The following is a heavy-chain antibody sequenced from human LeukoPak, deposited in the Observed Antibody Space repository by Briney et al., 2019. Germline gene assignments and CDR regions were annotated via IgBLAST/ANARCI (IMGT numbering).Heavy chain of an antibody. Sequence: PGGSLRLSCAASGFRFSNDGMHWVRQAPGKGLEWVALIWYDGSKKYYADSVKGRFTISRDNSKNTLSLQMNSLRAEDTAVYYCARLSGSYLDYWGQGTLVTVSS. CDR2: IWYDGSKK. D-gene: IGHD1-26*01. V-gene: IGHV3-33*01. J-gene: IGHJ4*02. CDR3: ARLSGSYLDY. CDR1: GFRFSNDG.